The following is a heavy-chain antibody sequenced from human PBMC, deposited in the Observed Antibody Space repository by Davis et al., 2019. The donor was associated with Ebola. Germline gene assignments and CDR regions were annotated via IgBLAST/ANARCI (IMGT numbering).Heavy chain of an antibody. CDR3: ARLGYMRDIVVVPAAKPFFDY. Sequence: GESLKISCKGSGYSFTSYWISWVRQMPGKGLECMGIIFPGDSDTRYSPSFQGQVTISADKSISTAYLQWSSLKASDTAMYYCARLGYMRDIVVVPAAKPFFDYWGQGTLVTVSS. J-gene: IGHJ4*02. CDR2: IFPGDSDT. D-gene: IGHD2-2*02. V-gene: IGHV5-51*01. CDR1: GYSFTSYW.